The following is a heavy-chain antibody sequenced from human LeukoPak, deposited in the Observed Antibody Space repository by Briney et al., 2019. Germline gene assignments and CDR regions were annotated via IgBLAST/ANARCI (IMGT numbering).Heavy chain of an antibody. Sequence: GGSLRLSCAASGFTFSSFSMNWVRQAPGKGLEWVSTVSTGGAATYYADSVKGRFTISRDNSENTLYLQMNSLRAEDTAVYYCAKKGYAGSGTCSYYFDYWGQGTLVTVSS. CDR2: VSTGGAAT. V-gene: IGHV3-23*01. CDR1: GFTFSSFS. J-gene: IGHJ4*02. D-gene: IGHD3-10*01. CDR3: AKKGYAGSGTCSYYFDY.